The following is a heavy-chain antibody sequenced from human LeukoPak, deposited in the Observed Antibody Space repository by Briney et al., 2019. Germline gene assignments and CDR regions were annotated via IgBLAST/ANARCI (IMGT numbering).Heavy chain of an antibody. Sequence: SVKVSCKASGYTFTSYGISWVRQAPGQGLEWMGGIIPIFGTANYAQKFQGRVTITADESTSTAYMELSSLRSEDTAVYYCARESAYCGGDCYLMAYYWGQGTLVTVSS. CDR2: IIPIFGTA. V-gene: IGHV1-69*13. D-gene: IGHD2-21*02. CDR3: ARESAYCGGDCYLMAYY. J-gene: IGHJ4*02. CDR1: GYTFTSYG.